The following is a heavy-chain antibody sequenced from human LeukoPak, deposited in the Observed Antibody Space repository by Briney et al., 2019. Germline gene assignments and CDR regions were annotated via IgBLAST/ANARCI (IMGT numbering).Heavy chain of an antibody. V-gene: IGHV3-23*01. J-gene: IGHJ4*02. Sequence: GGSLRLSCAASGFTFSSYAMSWVRQAPGKGLEWVSVISGSGGSTYYADSVKGRFTISGDNSKNTLYLQMNSLRTEDTAVYYCAKETSLHSSGWYDYWGQGTLVTVSS. CDR3: AKETSLHSSGWYDY. CDR1: GFTFSSYA. D-gene: IGHD6-19*01. CDR2: ISGSGGST.